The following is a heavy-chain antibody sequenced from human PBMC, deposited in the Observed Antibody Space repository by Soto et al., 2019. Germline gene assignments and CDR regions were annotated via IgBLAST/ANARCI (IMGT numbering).Heavy chain of an antibody. J-gene: IGHJ6*02. Sequence: GGSLRLSCAASGFTFSSYAMSWVRQAPGKGLEWVSAISGSGGSTYYADSVKGRFTISRDNSKNTLYLQMNSLRAEDTAVYYCAEDLGSFLIVVVVEHYYGMDVWGQGTTVTVSS. CDR1: GFTFSSYA. D-gene: IGHD2-15*01. CDR2: ISGSGGST. CDR3: AEDLGSFLIVVVVEHYYGMDV. V-gene: IGHV3-23*01.